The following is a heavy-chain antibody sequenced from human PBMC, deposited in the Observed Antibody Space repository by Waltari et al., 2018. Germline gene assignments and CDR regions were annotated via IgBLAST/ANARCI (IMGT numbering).Heavy chain of an antibody. CDR1: GFTFSSYW. D-gene: IGHD3-22*01. CDR2: IKQDGSEK. Sequence: EVQLVESGGGLVQPGGSLRLSCAASGFTFSSYWMSWVRQAPGKGLEWVANIKQDGSEKYYVDSVKGRFTISRDNAKNSLYLQRNSLRAEDTAVYYCARDGDPYYYDSSGEVGDAFDIWGQGTMVTVSS. J-gene: IGHJ3*02. V-gene: IGHV3-7*01. CDR3: ARDGDPYYYDSSGEVGDAFDI.